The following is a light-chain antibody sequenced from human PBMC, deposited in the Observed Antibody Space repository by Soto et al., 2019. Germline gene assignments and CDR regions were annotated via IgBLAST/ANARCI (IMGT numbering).Light chain of an antibody. J-gene: IGKJ4*01. CDR2: AAS. V-gene: IGKV1-39*01. Sequence: IQMTQSPSSLSASVGDRVTITCRASQRISSYLNWYQQKPGKAPKLLIYAASSLQSGVPSRFSGSGSGTDFTLTISSLQPEDFATYYCQQSYSTPLTFGGGTKV. CDR1: QRISSY. CDR3: QQSYSTPLT.